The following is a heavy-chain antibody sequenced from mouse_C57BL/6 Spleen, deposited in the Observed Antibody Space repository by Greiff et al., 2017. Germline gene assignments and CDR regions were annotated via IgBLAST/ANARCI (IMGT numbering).Heavy chain of an antibody. Sequence: QVQLQQPGAELVKPGASVKLSCKASGYTFTSYWMQWVKQRPGQGLEWIGEIDPSDSYTNYKQKFKGKATLTVDTSSSTAYMQLSSLTSEDSAVYYCARQDGSSYPWYFDVWGTGTTVTVSS. J-gene: IGHJ1*03. CDR3: ARQDGSSYPWYFDV. V-gene: IGHV1-50*01. CDR2: IDPSDSYT. CDR1: GYTFTSYW. D-gene: IGHD1-1*01.